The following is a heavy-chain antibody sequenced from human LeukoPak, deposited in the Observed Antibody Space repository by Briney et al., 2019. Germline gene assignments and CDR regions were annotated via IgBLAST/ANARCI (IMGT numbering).Heavy chain of an antibody. Sequence: SETLSLTCAVYGESFSDYYWSWVRQPPGRGLEWIGEISHTGGTNYNPSLKSRVTISVDTSKNQFSLKLSSVTAADTAIYYCARGKWGDYWGQGTLVTVS. D-gene: IGHD1-26*01. CDR3: ARGKWGDY. J-gene: IGHJ4*02. CDR1: GESFSDYY. V-gene: IGHV4-34*01. CDR2: ISHTGGT.